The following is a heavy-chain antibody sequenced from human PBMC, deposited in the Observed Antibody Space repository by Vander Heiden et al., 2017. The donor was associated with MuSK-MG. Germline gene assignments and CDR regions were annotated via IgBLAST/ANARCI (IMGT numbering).Heavy chain of an antibody. J-gene: IGHJ5*02. CDR3: AKDSKQQLVHWFDP. V-gene: IGHV3-23*01. CDR2: ISGSGGST. D-gene: IGHD6-13*01. Sequence: EVQLLESGGGLVQPGGSLRLPCAASGFTFSSYAMSWVRQAPGKGLEWVSAISGSGGSTYYADSVKGRFTISRDKSKNTLYLQMNSLRAEDTAVYYCAKDSKQQLVHWFDPWGQGTLVTVSS. CDR1: GFTFSSYA.